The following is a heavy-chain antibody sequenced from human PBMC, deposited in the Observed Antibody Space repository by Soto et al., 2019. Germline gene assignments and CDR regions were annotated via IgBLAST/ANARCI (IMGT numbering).Heavy chain of an antibody. CDR2: INHSGST. CDR3: AVSIGTNWFDP. CDR1: GGSFSGYY. V-gene: IGHV4-34*01. Sequence: PSETLSLTCAVYGGSFSGYYWSWIRQPPGKGLEWIGEINHSGSTNYNPSLKSRVTISVDTSKNQFSLKLSSVTAADTAVYYCAVSIGTNWFDPWGQGTLVTVSS. J-gene: IGHJ5*02.